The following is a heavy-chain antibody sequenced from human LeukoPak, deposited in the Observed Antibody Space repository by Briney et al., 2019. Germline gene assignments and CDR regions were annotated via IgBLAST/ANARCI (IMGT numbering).Heavy chain of an antibody. J-gene: IGHJ4*02. CDR3: VRDSTVGASVFDF. CDR2: IRYDGTDK. V-gene: IGHV3-30*02. CDR1: GFTLSSSG. D-gene: IGHD1-26*01. Sequence: GGSLRLSCEGSGFTLSSSGMHWVRQAPGKGLEWVAYIRYDGTDKYYGDSVKGRFTISRDNSKKTLSLQMTTLTVADTAVYYCVRDSTVGASVFDFWGQGTPVIVSS.